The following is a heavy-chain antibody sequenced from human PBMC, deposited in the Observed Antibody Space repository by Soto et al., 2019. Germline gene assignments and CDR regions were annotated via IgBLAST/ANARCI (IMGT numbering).Heavy chain of an antibody. CDR3: ARVGNGFDI. D-gene: IGHD2-15*01. CDR1: GFTLSDYF. J-gene: IGHJ3*02. V-gene: IGHV1-2*02. CDR2: INPNSGVT. Sequence: QVQLVQSGAALRTPGASVKVSYKASGFTLSDYFIHWVRQAPGQGLEWMAWINPNSGVTKYAQNLQGRVTLTGDKSIDTVFMELSRLTSDDTAVYFCARVGNGFDIWGQGTMVTVSS.